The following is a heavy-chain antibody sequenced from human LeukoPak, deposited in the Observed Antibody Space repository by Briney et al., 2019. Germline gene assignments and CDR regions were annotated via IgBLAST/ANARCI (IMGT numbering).Heavy chain of an antibody. J-gene: IGHJ4*02. D-gene: IGHD1-26*01. Sequence: PGGSLRLSCAASGFTFSSYGMHWVRQAPGKGLEWVSAISGSGGSTYYADSVKGRFTISRDNSKNTLYLQMNSLRAEDTAVYYCAKNRWELLTDFNYWGQGTLVTVSS. CDR3: AKNRWELLTDFNY. CDR2: ISGSGGST. CDR1: GFTFSSYG. V-gene: IGHV3-23*01.